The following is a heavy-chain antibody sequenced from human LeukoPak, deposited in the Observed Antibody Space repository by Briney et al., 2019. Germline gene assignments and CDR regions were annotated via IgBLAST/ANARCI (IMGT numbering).Heavy chain of an antibody. D-gene: IGHD4/OR15-4a*01. J-gene: IGHJ4*02. V-gene: IGHV3-74*01. CDR2: ISSDGTNA. Sequence: PGGPLRLSCAASGFTFSTYWMHWVRQVPGKGLVWVSRISSDGTNANYADSVKGRFTISRDNAKNTLYLQMNSLRAEDTAVYYCARRAGAYSHPYDYWGQGTLVTVSS. CDR1: GFTFSTYW. CDR3: ARRAGAYSHPYDY.